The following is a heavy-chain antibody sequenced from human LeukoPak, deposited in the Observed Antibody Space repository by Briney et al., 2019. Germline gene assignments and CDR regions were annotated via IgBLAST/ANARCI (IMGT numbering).Heavy chain of an antibody. CDR3: ARGYNRGYDFWSGYYRIDY. CDR1: GYTFTSYG. D-gene: IGHD3-3*01. Sequence: ASVKVSCKASGYTFTSYGISWVRQAPGQGLEWMGWISAYNGNTNYAQKLQGRVTMTTDTSTSTAYMELRSLRSDDTAVYYCARGYNRGYDFWSGYYRIDYWGQGTLVSVSS. J-gene: IGHJ4*02. V-gene: IGHV1-18*01. CDR2: ISAYNGNT.